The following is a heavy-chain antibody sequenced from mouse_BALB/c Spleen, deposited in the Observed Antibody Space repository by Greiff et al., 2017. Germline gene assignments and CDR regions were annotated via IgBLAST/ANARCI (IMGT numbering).Heavy chain of an antibody. CDR1: GFNIKDYY. CDR2: IDPENGDT. J-gene: IGHJ4*01. D-gene: IGHD2-3*01. Sequence: VQLQQSGAELVRSGASVKLSCTASGFNIKDYYMHWVKQRPEQGLEWIGWIDPENGDTEYAPKFQGKATMTADTSSNTAYLQLSSLTSEDTAVYYCNALGRNYDGYPHYAMDYWGQGTSVTFSS. CDR3: NALGRNYDGYPHYAMDY. V-gene: IGHV14-4*02.